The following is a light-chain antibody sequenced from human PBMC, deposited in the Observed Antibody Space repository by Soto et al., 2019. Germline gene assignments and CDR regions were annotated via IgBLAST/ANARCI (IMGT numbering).Light chain of an antibody. CDR1: QTISSW. CDR2: KAS. J-gene: IGKJ1*01. Sequence: DIQMTQSPSSLSRSXGDRVTITXXASQTISSWLAWYQQKPGKAPKLLIYKASTLKSGVPSRFSGSGSGTEFTLTISSLQPDDFATYYCQHYNGYSEAFGQGTKVDIK. CDR3: QHYNGYSEA. V-gene: IGKV1-5*03.